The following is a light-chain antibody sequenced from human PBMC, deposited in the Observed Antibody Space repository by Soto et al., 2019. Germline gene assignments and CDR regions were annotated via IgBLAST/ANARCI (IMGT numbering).Light chain of an antibody. CDR2: DVT. J-gene: IGLJ3*02. Sequence: QSALTQHPSPSGSPGQSVTISCTGTSSDVGTHGYVSWYQQHAGKAPKLMIYDVTKRPSGVPDRFSGSKSANTASLSVSGLQAEAEADYYCMCYAGGNNWVFGGGTKLTV. CDR3: MCYAGGNNWV. V-gene: IGLV2-8*01. CDR1: SSDVGTHGY.